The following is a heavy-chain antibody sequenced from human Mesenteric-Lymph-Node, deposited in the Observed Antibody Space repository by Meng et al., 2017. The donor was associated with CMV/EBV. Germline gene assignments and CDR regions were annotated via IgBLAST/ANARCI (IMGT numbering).Heavy chain of an antibody. CDR1: GFTFSSYS. CDR3: ARDNYDFWSGYRNYYYYYGMDV. V-gene: IGHV3-21*01. D-gene: IGHD3-3*01. Sequence: GESLKISCAASGFTFSSYSMNWVRQAPGKGLEWVSSISSSSSYIYYADSVKGRFTISRDNAKNSLYLQMNSLRAEDTAVYYCARDNYDFWSGYRNYYYYYGMDVWGQGTTVTVSS. J-gene: IGHJ6*02. CDR2: ISSSSSYI.